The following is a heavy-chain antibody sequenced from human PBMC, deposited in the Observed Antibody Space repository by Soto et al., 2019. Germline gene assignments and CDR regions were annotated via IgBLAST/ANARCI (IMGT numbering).Heavy chain of an antibody. CDR3: XKDFSPYSSSWSGGFDY. CDR2: ISYDGSNK. J-gene: IGHJ4*02. CDR1: GFIFNSYG. V-gene: IGHV3-30*18. D-gene: IGHD6-13*01. Sequence: GGSLRLSCVASGFIFNSYGMHWVRQAPGKGLEWVAVISYDGSNKYYADSVKGRFTISRDNSKNTLYLQMNSLRAEDTAVYYCXKDFSPYSSSWSGGFDYWGQGTLVTVSS.